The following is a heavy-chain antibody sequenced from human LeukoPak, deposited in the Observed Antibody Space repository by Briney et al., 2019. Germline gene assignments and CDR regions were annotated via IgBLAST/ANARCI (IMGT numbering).Heavy chain of an antibody. CDR3: AREHRSSKYFDS. Sequence: SETLSLTCSVSGGSIAVDHYYWGWIRQPPGKGLEWIGSGLYTGNTYSNPSLRSRVTISVDTSKNEFSLKMNSVTAADTAVYYCAREHRSSKYFDSWGQGALMIVSS. CDR1: GGSIAVDHYY. J-gene: IGHJ4*02. V-gene: IGHV4-39*02. CDR2: GLYTGNT. D-gene: IGHD6-6*01.